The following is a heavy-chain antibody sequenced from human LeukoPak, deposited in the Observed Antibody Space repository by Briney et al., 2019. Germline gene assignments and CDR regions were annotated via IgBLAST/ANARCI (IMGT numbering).Heavy chain of an antibody. D-gene: IGHD6-13*01. J-gene: IGHJ3*02. Sequence: ASVKVSCKASGYTFTSYYMHWVRQAPGQGLEWMGLINPSGGSTSYAQKFQGRVTMTRDTSTSTVYMELSSLRSEDTAVYYCARVKGTSSSWYRGAFDIWGQGTMVTVSS. CDR3: ARVKGTSSSWYRGAFDI. CDR2: INPSGGST. CDR1: GYTFTSYY. V-gene: IGHV1-46*03.